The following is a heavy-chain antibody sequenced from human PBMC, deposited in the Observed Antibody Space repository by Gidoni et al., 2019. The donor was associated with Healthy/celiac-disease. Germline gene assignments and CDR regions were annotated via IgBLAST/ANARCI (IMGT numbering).Heavy chain of an antibody. CDR1: GFTFSSYE. D-gene: IGHD3-16*02. CDR3: ASTNDDYVWGSYRRFDY. V-gene: IGHV3-48*03. CDR2: ISSSGSTI. Sequence: GYGVQPGGSLRLSCAASGFTFSSYEMNWVRQAPGKGLEWVSYISSSGSTIYYADSVKGRFTISRDNAKNSLYLQMNSLRAEDTAVYYCASTNDDYVWGSYRRFDYWGQGTLVTVSS. J-gene: IGHJ4*02.